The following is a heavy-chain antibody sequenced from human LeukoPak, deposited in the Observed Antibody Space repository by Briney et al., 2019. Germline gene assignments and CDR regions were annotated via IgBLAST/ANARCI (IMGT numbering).Heavy chain of an antibody. V-gene: IGHV4-59*11. CDR3: ARMATSYGSGSSGPHYFDY. D-gene: IGHD3-10*01. J-gene: IGHJ4*02. CDR2: IYYSGST. Sequence: SETLSLTCTVSGGSISSHYWSWIRQPPGKALEWIGYIYYSGSTNYNPSLKSRVTISVDTSKNQFSLKLSSVTAADTAVYYCARMATSYGSGSSGPHYFDYWGQGTLVTVSS. CDR1: GGSISSHY.